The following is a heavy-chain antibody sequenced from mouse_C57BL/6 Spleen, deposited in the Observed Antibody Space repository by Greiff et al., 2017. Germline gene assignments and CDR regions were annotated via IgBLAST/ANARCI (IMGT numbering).Heavy chain of an antibody. CDR3: ARKHFDV. Sequence: VQLQQPGAELVMPGASVKLSCKASGYTFTSYWMHWVKQRPGQGLEWIGEIDPSDSYTNYNQRFKGKSTLTVDKSSSTAYMRLSSLTSEDSAVYYCARKHFDVWGTGTTVTVAA. CDR2: IDPSDSYT. V-gene: IGHV1-69*01. J-gene: IGHJ1*03. CDR1: GYTFTSYW.